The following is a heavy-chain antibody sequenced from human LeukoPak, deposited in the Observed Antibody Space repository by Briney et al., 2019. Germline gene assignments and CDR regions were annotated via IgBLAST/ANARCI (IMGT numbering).Heavy chain of an antibody. J-gene: IGHJ4*02. V-gene: IGHV3-23*01. Sequence: GGSLRLSCAASGFTFNSYAMSWVRQAPGKGLEWVSAISGSGDSTYYADSVKGRFTISRDSSKNTLYLQMNSLRAEDTAVYYCAKDQLAHYYGSGSYYGYWGQGTLVTVSS. D-gene: IGHD3-10*01. CDR3: AKDQLAHYYGSGSYYGY. CDR1: GFTFNSYA. CDR2: ISGSGDST.